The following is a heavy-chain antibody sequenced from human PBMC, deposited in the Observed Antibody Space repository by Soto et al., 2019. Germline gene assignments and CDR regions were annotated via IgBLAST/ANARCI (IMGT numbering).Heavy chain of an antibody. CDR3: AREMVRGVTNYYYYGMDV. D-gene: IGHD3-10*01. Sequence: GGSLRLSCAASGFTFSSYAMHWVRQAPGKGLEYVSAISSNGGSTYYANSVKGRFTISRDNSKNTLYLQMGSLRAEDMAVYYCAREMVRGVTNYYYYGMDVWGQGTTVTVSS. CDR1: GFTFSSYA. CDR2: ISSNGGST. J-gene: IGHJ6*02. V-gene: IGHV3-64*01.